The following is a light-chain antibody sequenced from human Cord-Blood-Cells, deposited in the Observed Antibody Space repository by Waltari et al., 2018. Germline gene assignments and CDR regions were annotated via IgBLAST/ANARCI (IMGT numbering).Light chain of an antibody. CDR2: EDN. CDR1: SGSIPSHY. Sequence: NFMLTQPHSVSESPGKTVTISFTRSSGSIPSHYVQRYQPRPGSAPTTVIYEDNQRPSGVPDRFSGSIDSSSNSASLTISGLKTEDEADYYCQSYDSSNQVFGGGTKLTVL. V-gene: IGLV6-57*03. J-gene: IGLJ3*02. CDR3: QSYDSSNQV.